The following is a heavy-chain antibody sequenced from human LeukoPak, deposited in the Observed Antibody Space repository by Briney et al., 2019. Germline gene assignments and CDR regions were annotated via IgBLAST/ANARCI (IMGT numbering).Heavy chain of an antibody. CDR3: ARNDFWSGYYHY. CDR1: GGSISSYY. CDR2: IYYSGST. J-gene: IGHJ4*02. D-gene: IGHD3-3*01. Sequence: SETLSLTCTVSGGSISSYYWSWIRQPPGKGLEWIGYIYYSGSTNYNPSFKSRVTISVDTSKNQFSLKLSSVTAADTAVYYCARNDFWSGYYHYWGQGTLVTVSS. V-gene: IGHV4-59*08.